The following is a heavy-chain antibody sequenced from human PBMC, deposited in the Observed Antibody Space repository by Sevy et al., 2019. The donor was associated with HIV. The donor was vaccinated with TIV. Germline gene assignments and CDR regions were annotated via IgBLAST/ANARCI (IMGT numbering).Heavy chain of an antibody. D-gene: IGHD2-15*01. Sequence: GSLRLSCAASGFTFSSYAMSWVRQAPGKGLEWVSAISGSGGSTYYADSVKGRFTISRNNSKNTLYLQMNSLRAEDTAVYYCAKDRRPCSGGSCYSDYWGQGTLVTVSS. V-gene: IGHV3-23*01. CDR3: AKDRRPCSGGSCYSDY. CDR2: ISGSGGST. CDR1: GFTFSSYA. J-gene: IGHJ4*02.